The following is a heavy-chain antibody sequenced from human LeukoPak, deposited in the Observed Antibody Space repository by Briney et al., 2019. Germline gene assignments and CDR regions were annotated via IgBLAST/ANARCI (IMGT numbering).Heavy chain of an antibody. CDR2: INPGDSTT. V-gene: IGHV5-51*01. CDR3: ARRRSYTSSLIDY. J-gene: IGHJ4*02. D-gene: IGHD6-13*01. CDR1: GYGFTTYW. Sequence: GESLKISCKGSGYGFTTYWIGWVRQMPGKGLEWMGIINPGDSTTKYSPSFQGQVTISADKSISTAYLQWSSLEASDTAMYYCARRRSYTSSLIDYWGQGTLVTVSS.